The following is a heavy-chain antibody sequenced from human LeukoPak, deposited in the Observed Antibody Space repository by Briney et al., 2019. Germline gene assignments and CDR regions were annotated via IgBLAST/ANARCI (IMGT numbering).Heavy chain of an antibody. CDR1: GFTFGDYA. J-gene: IGHJ4*02. D-gene: IGHD6-19*01. CDR2: IRSKAYGGTT. V-gene: IGHV3-49*03. Sequence: GGSLRLSCTASGFTFGDYAMSWFRQAPGKGLEWVGFIRSKAYGGTTEYAASVKGRFTISRDDSKSIAYLQMNSLKTEDTAVHYCTREAPSGWQSYWGQGTLVTVSS. CDR3: TREAPSGWQSY.